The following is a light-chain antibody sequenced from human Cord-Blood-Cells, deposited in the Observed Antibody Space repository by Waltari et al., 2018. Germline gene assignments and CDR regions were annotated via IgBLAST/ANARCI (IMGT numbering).Light chain of an antibody. J-gene: IGLJ2*01. CDR2: GKN. CDR1: SLRSYY. CDR3: NSRDSSGNHLV. Sequence: SSELTQDPAVSVALGQTVRITCQGDSLRSYYASWYQQKTGQAPVLVIYGKNNRPSGIPDRFSGSSSGNTASLTITGAQAEDEADYSCNSRDSSGNHLVFGGGTKLTVL. V-gene: IGLV3-19*01.